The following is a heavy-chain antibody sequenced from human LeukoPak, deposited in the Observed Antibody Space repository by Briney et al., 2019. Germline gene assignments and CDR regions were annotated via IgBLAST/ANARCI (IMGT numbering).Heavy chain of an antibody. V-gene: IGHV1-8*03. CDR3: ARSPGSHNYYYMDV. CDR2: MNPNSGNT. J-gene: IGHJ6*03. CDR1: GYTFTSYD. D-gene: IGHD1-26*01. Sequence: ASVKVSCKASGYTFTSYDINWVRQATGQGLEWMGWMNPNSGNTGYAQKFQGRVTITRNTSISTAYMELSSLRSEDTAVYYCARSPGSHNYYYMDVWGKGTTVTVSS.